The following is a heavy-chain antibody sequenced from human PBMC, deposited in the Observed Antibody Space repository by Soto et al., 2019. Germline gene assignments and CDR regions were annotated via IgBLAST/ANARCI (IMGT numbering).Heavy chain of an antibody. CDR1: GYTFTSYA. V-gene: IGHV1-3*01. CDR2: INAGNGNT. J-gene: IGHJ5*02. CDR3: ARDTFPKYSSSWYPLGVWFDP. Sequence: EASVKVSCKASGYTFTSYAMHWVRQAPGQRLEWMGWINAGNGNTKYSQKFQGRVTITRDTSASTAYMELSSLRSEDAAVYYCARDTFPKYSSSWYPLGVWFDPWGQGTLVTVSS. D-gene: IGHD6-13*01.